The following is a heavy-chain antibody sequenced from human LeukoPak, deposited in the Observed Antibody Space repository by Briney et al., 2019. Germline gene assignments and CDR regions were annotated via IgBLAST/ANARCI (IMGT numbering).Heavy chain of an antibody. V-gene: IGHV3-33*01. D-gene: IGHD2-2*01. CDR1: GFTFSSYG. CDR2: IWYDGSNQ. Sequence: GGSLRLSCAASGFTFSSYGMHSVRQAPGKGLECVADIWYDGSNQYYADSVKGRFTISRDNSKNTLYLQMNSLRAEDTAVYYCARCRDRDSVVAGGYGMDVWGRGTTVTVS. CDR3: ARCRDRDSVVAGGYGMDV. J-gene: IGHJ6*02.